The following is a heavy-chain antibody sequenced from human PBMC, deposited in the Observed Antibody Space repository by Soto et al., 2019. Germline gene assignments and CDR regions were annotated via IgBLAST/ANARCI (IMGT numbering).Heavy chain of an antibody. Sequence: GGSLRLSCAASGFTFSDYYMSWIRQAPGKGLEWVSYISSSGSTIYYADSVKGRVTIFRDNAKNSLYLQMNSLRAEDTAVYFCARPLYGSVSYYWCFDLWGRGTLVTVSS. D-gene: IGHD3-10*01. CDR2: ISSSGSTI. CDR1: GFTFSDYY. CDR3: ARPLYGSVSYYWCFDL. J-gene: IGHJ2*01. V-gene: IGHV3-11*01.